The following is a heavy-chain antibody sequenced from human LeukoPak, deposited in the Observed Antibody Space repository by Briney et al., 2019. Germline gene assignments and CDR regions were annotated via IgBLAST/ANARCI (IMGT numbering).Heavy chain of an antibody. CDR3: ARVGIIVAAGTSDY. D-gene: IGHD6-13*01. Sequence: GRSLRLSCAASGFTFSSYAMHWVRQAPGKGLEWVAVISYDGSNKYYADSVKGRFTISRDNSKNTLYLQMNSLRAEDTAVYYCARVGIIVAAGTSDYWGQGTLVTVSS. V-gene: IGHV3-30-3*01. J-gene: IGHJ4*02. CDR1: GFTFSSYA. CDR2: ISYDGSNK.